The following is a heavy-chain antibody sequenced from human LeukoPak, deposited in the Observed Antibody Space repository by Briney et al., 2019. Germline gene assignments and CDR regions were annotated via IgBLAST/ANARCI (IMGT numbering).Heavy chain of an antibody. D-gene: IGHD3-3*01. Sequence: GGSLRLSCAASGFTFDDYAMHWVRQAPGKGLEWVANIREDGSEKYYVDSVKGRFTVSRDNAKNSLYLQVNSLRAEDTAVYYCARAPAVGVTIFGVVIPDASDIWGQGTMVTVSS. CDR1: GFTFDDYA. V-gene: IGHV3-7*03. CDR2: IREDGSEK. J-gene: IGHJ3*02. CDR3: ARAPAVGVTIFGVVIPDASDI.